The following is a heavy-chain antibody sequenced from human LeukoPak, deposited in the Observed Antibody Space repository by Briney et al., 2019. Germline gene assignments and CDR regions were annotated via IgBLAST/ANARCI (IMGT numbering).Heavy chain of an antibody. CDR2: ISYDGSNK. CDR3: AKALEYSISLFDY. Sequence: GGSLRLSRAASGFTFSSYGMHWVRQAPGKGLEWVAVISYDGSNKYYADSVKGRFTISRDNSKNTLYLQMNSLRAEDTAVYYCAKALEYSISLFDYWGQGTLVTVSS. CDR1: GFTFSSYG. D-gene: IGHD6-6*01. J-gene: IGHJ4*02. V-gene: IGHV3-30*18.